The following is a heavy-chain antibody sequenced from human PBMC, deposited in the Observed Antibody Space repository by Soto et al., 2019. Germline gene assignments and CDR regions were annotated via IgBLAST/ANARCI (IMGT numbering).Heavy chain of an antibody. J-gene: IGHJ4*02. D-gene: IGHD6-19*01. V-gene: IGHV3-30*03. CDR1: GFTFSSYG. Sequence: QVQLVESGGGVVQPGRSLRLSCAASGFTFSSYGMHWVRQAPGKGLEWVAVISYDGSNKNYADSVKGRFTISRDNSKNTLYLQMHSLRAEDTAVYYCATDSKHESGWSSIDNHLTHSYYFDYWGQGTLVTVSS. CDR2: ISYDGSNK. CDR3: ATDSKHESGWSSIDNHLTHSYYFDY.